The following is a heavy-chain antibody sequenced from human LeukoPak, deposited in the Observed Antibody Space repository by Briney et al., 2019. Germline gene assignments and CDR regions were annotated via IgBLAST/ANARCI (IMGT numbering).Heavy chain of an antibody. CDR2: ISGGTT. D-gene: IGHD6-19*01. CDR1: GFTFGDYR. CDR3: SRGSGWLSVY. V-gene: IGHV3-49*03. Sequence: GGSLRLSCTASGFTFGDYRMSCFRQAPGKGLEWIGFISGGTTEYAASVKGRFTISRDDSTSIAYLQMNSLTTEDTAVYYCSRGSGWLSVYWGQGTLVTVSS. J-gene: IGHJ4*02.